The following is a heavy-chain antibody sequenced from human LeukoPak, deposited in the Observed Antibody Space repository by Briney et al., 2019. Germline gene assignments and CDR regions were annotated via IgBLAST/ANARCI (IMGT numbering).Heavy chain of an antibody. V-gene: IGHV3-33*01. CDR3: ARQEVERYSYGYIPPPGPRKPMGAFDI. Sequence: GRSLRLSCAASGFTFSSYGMHWVRQAPGEGLEWVAVIWYDGSNKYYADSVKGRFTISRDNSKNTLYLQMNSLRAEDTAVYYCARQEVERYSYGYIPPPGPRKPMGAFDIWGQGTMVTVSS. CDR2: IWYDGSNK. J-gene: IGHJ3*02. D-gene: IGHD5-18*01. CDR1: GFTFSSYG.